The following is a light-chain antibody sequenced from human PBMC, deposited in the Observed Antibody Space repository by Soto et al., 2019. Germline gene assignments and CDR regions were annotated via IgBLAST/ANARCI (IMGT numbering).Light chain of an antibody. CDR2: DAS. CDR1: QSVSSY. CDR3: QQRSNWSIT. Sequence: EIVSTQSPATLSSSPGERATLSSRASQSVSSYLAWYQQKPGQAPRLLIYDASNRATGIPARFSGSGSGTDFTLTISSLEPEDFAVYYCQQRSNWSITFGQGTRLAIK. J-gene: IGKJ5*01. V-gene: IGKV3-11*01.